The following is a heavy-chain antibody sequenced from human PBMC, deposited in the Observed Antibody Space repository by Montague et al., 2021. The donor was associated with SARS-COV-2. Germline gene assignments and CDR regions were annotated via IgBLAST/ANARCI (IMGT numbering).Heavy chain of an antibody. J-gene: IGHJ5*02. Sequence: SETLSLTCTVSGGPVSSGIHYWSWIRQAPGKGLEWIGYIYYAGSTNYNPSLQSRVTISVDTSKNQFSLRLSSVTAADTAIYYCARLGASQCCPGGECCSGESDWCDHWGQGALVTVSS. V-gene: IGHV4-61*01. CDR1: GGPVSSGIHY. D-gene: IGHD2-8*02. CDR2: IYYAGST. CDR3: ARLGASQCCPGGECCSGESDWCDH.